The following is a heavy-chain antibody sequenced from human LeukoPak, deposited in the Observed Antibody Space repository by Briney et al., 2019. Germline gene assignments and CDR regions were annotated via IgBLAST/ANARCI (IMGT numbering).Heavy chain of an antibody. CDR3: ARERVSLVRGVIGY. CDR1: GFIFSNYE. Sequence: PGGSLRLSCVVSGFIFSNYEMNWVRQAPGKGLEWVSYISSTGNTIYYAESVKGRFTISRDEAKDSLYLQMNSLTAEDTGVYYCARERVSLVRGVIGYWGQGTLVTVSS. D-gene: IGHD3-10*01. J-gene: IGHJ4*02. V-gene: IGHV3-48*03. CDR2: ISSTGNTI.